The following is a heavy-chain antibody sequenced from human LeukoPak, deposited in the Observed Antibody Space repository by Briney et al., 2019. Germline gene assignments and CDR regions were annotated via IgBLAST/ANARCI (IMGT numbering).Heavy chain of an antibody. J-gene: IGHJ4*02. V-gene: IGHV3-74*01. CDR1: GFTFSTYC. CDR3: VRDFRSADY. CDR2: ICPDGTVT. Sequence: GGSLRLSCAASGFTFSTYCMHWVRQAPGKGPMWVSRICPDGTVTNYADSVKARFIISRDNARNTVYLQTNSLRVEDTAVYYCVRDFRSADYWGQGTLVTVSS.